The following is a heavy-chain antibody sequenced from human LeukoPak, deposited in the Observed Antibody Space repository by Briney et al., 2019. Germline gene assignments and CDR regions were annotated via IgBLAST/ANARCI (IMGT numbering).Heavy chain of an antibody. Sequence: ASVKVSCKASGYTFTSYGISWVRQAPGQGLEWMGWISAYNGNTNYAQKLQGRVTMTTDKSTSTAYMELSSLRSEDTAVYYCAREDIVVVTAIGGHAFDIWGQGTMVTVSS. D-gene: IGHD2-21*02. CDR2: ISAYNGNT. CDR3: AREDIVVVTAIGGHAFDI. V-gene: IGHV1-18*01. CDR1: GYTFTSYG. J-gene: IGHJ3*02.